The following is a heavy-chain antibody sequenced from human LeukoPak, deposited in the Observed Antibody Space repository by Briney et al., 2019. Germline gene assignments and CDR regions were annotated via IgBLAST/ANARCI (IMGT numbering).Heavy chain of an antibody. Sequence: GGSPRLSCAASGFTFSSYAMSWVRQAPGKGLEWVAVIWYDGGNKYYADSVKGRFTISRDNSKNTLYLQMNSLRAEDTAVYYCARAGATMVRGIIDYWGQGTLVTVSS. CDR3: ARAGATMVRGIIDY. D-gene: IGHD3-10*01. J-gene: IGHJ4*02. V-gene: IGHV3-33*08. CDR1: GFTFSSYA. CDR2: IWYDGGNK.